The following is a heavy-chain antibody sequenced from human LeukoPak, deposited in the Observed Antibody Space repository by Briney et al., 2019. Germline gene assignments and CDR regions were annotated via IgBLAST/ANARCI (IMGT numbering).Heavy chain of an antibody. CDR3: AKHGLPLVVISAPLDY. Sequence: GGSLRLSCAASGFTFSSFGMNWVRQAPGKGLEWVSSISSSTNYIYYADSVKGRFTISRDNSKNTVYLQMNSLRAEDTAVYYCAKHGLPLVVISAPLDYWGQGTLVTVAS. CDR1: GFTFSSFG. J-gene: IGHJ4*02. CDR2: ISSSTNYI. D-gene: IGHD2-15*01. V-gene: IGHV3-21*01.